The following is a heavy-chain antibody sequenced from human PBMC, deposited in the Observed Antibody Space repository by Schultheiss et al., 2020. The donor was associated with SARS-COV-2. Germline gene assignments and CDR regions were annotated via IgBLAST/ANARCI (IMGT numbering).Heavy chain of an antibody. CDR2: IYWNDDK. Sequence: SGPTLVKPTPTLTLTCTFSGFSLSTSGVGVGWIRQPPGKALEWLALIYWNDDKRYSPSLKSRLTITKDTSKNQVVLTMTNMDPVDTATYYCAHRLYYDSSGYSLNWFDPWGQGTLVTVSS. J-gene: IGHJ5*02. CDR1: GFSLSTSGVG. D-gene: IGHD3-22*01. CDR3: AHRLYYDSSGYSLNWFDP. V-gene: IGHV2-5*01.